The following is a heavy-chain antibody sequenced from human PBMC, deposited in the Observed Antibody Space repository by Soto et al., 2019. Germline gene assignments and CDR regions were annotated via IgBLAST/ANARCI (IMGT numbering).Heavy chain of an antibody. CDR1: GGSISSGDYY. CDR2: IYYSGST. CDR3: ARGGNDFWSGYLAMDY. Sequence: SETLSLTCTVSGGSISSGDYYWSWIRQPPGKGLEWIGYIYYSGSTYYNPSLKSRVTISVDTSKNQFSLKLSSVTAADTAVYYCARGGNDFWSGYLAMDYWGQGTLVTVSS. D-gene: IGHD3-3*01. V-gene: IGHV4-30-4*01. J-gene: IGHJ4*02.